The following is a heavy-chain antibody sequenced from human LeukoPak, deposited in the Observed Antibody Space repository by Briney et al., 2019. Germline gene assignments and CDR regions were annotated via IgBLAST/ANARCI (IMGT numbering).Heavy chain of an antibody. CDR3: ALLVGLFVDIVATMTQ. CDR1: GDNFRIYN. V-gene: IGHV1-46*04. D-gene: IGHD5-12*01. Sequence: ASVKVSCKASGDNFRIYNVHWVRQAPGQGLEWLGRVDPSGGVTTSVEKLQGRLTMTTDLSTSTVYMELSSLRSEDTAVYYCALLVGLFVDIVATMTQWGQGTLVTVSS. J-gene: IGHJ4*02. CDR2: VDPSGGVT.